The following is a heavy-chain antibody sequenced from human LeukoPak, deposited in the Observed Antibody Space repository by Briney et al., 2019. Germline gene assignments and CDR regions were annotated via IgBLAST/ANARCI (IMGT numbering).Heavy chain of an antibody. CDR3: ARGSRTHRISYFDY. V-gene: IGHV4-34*01. CDR1: GGSFSGYY. Sequence: PSEILSLTCAVYGGSFSGYYWSWIRQPPGKGLEWIGEINHSGSTNYNPSLKSRVTISVDTSKNQFSLKLSSVTAADTAVYYCARGSRTHRISYFDYWGQGTLVTVSS. CDR2: INHSGST. D-gene: IGHD2-15*01. J-gene: IGHJ4*02.